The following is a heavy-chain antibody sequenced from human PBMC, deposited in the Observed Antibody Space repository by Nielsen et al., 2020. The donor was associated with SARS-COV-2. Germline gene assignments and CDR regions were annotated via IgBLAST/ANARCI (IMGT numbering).Heavy chain of an antibody. CDR3: ARDRGMYSSPFDY. V-gene: IGHV4-61*08. D-gene: IGHD6-13*01. Sequence: SETLSLTCTVSGGSISSGGYYWSWIRQHPGKGLEWIGYIYYSGSTNYNPSLKSRVTISVDTSKNQFSLKLSSVTAADTAVYYCARDRGMYSSPFDYWGQGTLVTVSS. CDR1: GGSISSGGYY. CDR2: IYYSGST. J-gene: IGHJ4*02.